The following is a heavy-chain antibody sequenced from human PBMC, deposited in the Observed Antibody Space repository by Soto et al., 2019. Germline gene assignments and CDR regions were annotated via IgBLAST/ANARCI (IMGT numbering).Heavy chain of an antibody. D-gene: IGHD6-13*01. J-gene: IGHJ4*02. V-gene: IGHV1-24*01. CDR3: ATFLIAAAGLYFDY. CDR1: GYTLTELS. CDR2: FDPEDGET. Sequence: GASVKVSCKVSGYTLTELSMHWVRQAPGKGLEWMGGFDPEDGETIYAQKFQGRVTMTEDTSTDTAYMELSSLRSEDTAVYYCATFLIAAAGLYFDYWGQGTLVTVSS.